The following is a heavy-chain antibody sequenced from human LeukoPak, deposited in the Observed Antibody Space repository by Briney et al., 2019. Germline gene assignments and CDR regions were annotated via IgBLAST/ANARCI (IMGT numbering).Heavy chain of an antibody. CDR1: GYTFTNDY. J-gene: IGHJ4*02. CDR2: INPGDGST. V-gene: IGHV1-46*03. D-gene: IGHD6-6*01. CDR3: ARVGQLVFDY. Sequence: ASVKVSCKTSGYTFTNDYLHWVRQAPGQGLGWMGIINPGDGSTNYAQKFQGRVTITRDRSTSTIYMELSSLRSEDTAVYYCARVGQLVFDYWGQGTLVTVSS.